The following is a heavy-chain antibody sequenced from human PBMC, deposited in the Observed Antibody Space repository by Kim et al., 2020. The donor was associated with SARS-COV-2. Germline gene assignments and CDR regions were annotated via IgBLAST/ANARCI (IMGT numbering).Heavy chain of an antibody. Sequence: GESLKISCKGSGYSFTSYWIGWVRQMPGKGLEWMGIIYPGDSDTRYSPSFQGQVTISADKSISTAYLQWSSLKASDTAMYYCARYPGCYALTHPVDYWGQGTLVTVSS. CDR1: GYSFTSYW. CDR3: ARYPGCYALTHPVDY. CDR2: IYPGDSDT. D-gene: IGHD2-2*01. J-gene: IGHJ4*02. V-gene: IGHV5-51*01.